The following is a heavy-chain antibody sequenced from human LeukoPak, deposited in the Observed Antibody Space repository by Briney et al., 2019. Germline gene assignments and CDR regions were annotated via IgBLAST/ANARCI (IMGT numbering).Heavy chain of an antibody. D-gene: IGHD6-19*01. CDR2: ISYDGSNK. J-gene: IGHJ6*02. CDR1: GFTFSSYA. Sequence: GGSLRLSCAASGFTFSSYAMHWVRQAPGKGLEWVAVISYDGSNKYYADSVKGRFTISRDNSKNTLYLQMNSLRAEDTAVYYCAKDSGTYSSGWYYYYYGMDVWGQGTTVTVSS. CDR3: AKDSGTYSSGWYYYYYGMDV. V-gene: IGHV3-30-3*01.